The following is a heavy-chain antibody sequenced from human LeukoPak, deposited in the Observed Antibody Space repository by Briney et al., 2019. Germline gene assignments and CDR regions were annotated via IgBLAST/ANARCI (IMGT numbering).Heavy chain of an antibody. Sequence: ASVKVSCKASGYTFTSYGISWVQQAPGQGLEWMGWISAYNGNTNYAQKLQGRVTMTTDTSTSTAYMELRSLRSDDTAVYYCARVRPDCYGSGNENMNWFDPWGQGTLVTVSS. CDR1: GYTFTSYG. V-gene: IGHV1-18*01. J-gene: IGHJ5*02. CDR2: ISAYNGNT. CDR3: ARVRPDCYGSGNENMNWFDP. D-gene: IGHD3-10*01.